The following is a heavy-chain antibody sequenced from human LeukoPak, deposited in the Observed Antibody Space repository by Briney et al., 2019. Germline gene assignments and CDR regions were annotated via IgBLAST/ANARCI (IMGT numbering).Heavy chain of an antibody. CDR2: IYPGDSDT. D-gene: IGHD6-19*01. Sequence: GESLKISCQGSGYTFTSYWIGWVRQMPGKGPEWMGIIYPGDSDTKYNPSFQGQVTISVDKSINTAYLHWSTLKASDTAMYYCVKSSGWPDYYYYMDVWGKGTMVTVSS. CDR3: VKSSGWPDYYYYMDV. J-gene: IGHJ6*03. V-gene: IGHV5-51*01. CDR1: GYTFTSYW.